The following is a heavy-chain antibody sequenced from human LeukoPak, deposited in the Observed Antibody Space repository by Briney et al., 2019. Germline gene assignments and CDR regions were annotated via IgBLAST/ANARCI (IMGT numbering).Heavy chain of an antibody. CDR1: GGTFSSYA. D-gene: IGHD5-12*01. Sequence: ASVKVSCKASGGTFSSYAISWVRQAPGQGLEWMGGIIPIFGTANYAQKFQGRVTITADKSTSTAYMELSSLRSEDTAVYYCARTSRVATIRFYYYYYMDVWGKGTTVTVSS. V-gene: IGHV1-69*06. J-gene: IGHJ6*03. CDR3: ARTSRVATIRFYYYYYMDV. CDR2: IIPIFGTA.